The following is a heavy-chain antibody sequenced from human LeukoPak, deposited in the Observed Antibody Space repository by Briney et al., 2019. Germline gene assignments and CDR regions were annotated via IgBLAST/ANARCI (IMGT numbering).Heavy chain of an antibody. Sequence: GGSLRLSCVASGFTFSSYWMHWVRQDPRKGLVWVSRINGDGRNINYADSVRGRFTISRDNAKNTLYLQMNTLRVEDTAVYYCTRDLMDYDVSTGLHHYYMDVWGQGTLVTVSS. CDR1: GFTFSSYW. V-gene: IGHV3-74*01. D-gene: IGHD3-9*01. CDR2: INGDGRNI. CDR3: TRDLMDYDVSTGLHHYYMDV. J-gene: IGHJ4*02.